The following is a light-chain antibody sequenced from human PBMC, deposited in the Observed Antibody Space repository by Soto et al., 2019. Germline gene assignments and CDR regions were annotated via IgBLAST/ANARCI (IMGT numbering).Light chain of an antibody. CDR3: LAWDSSTVV. J-gene: IGLJ2*01. Sequence: SYELTQPPSVSVSPGQTASITFAGEKLGDKYACWYQQKPGQSPVLVIYQDSKRRSGIPERFSGSNSGNTATLTISGTQAMDEADYYCLAWDSSTVVFGGGTKHTVL. CDR2: QDS. V-gene: IGLV3-1*01. CDR1: KLGDKY.